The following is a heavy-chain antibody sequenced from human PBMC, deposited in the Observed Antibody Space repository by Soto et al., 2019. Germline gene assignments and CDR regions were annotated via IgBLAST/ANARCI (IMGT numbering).Heavy chain of an antibody. V-gene: IGHV3-9*01. D-gene: IGHD5-18*01. CDR2: ISWNSGSI. Sequence: EVQLVESGGGLAQPGRSLRLSCAASGFTFDDYAMHWVRQAPGKGLEWVSGISWNSGSIGYADSVKGRFTISRDNAKNSLYLQMNSLRAEDTALYYCAKDMYSYGATWRGGFDYWGQGTLVTVSS. CDR1: GFTFDDYA. J-gene: IGHJ4*02. CDR3: AKDMYSYGATWRGGFDY.